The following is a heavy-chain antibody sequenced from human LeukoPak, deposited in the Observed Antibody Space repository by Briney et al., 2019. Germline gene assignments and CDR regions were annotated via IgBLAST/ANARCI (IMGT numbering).Heavy chain of an antibody. CDR1: GFTFSNYW. Sequence: GGSLRLSCAASGFTFSNYWMNWVRQAPGKGLEWVANIKQDGSEKYYVDSVEGRFTVSRDNTKNSLYLQMNSLRAEDTAVYYCARVAVAGSIKNWFDPWGQGTLVTVSS. V-gene: IGHV3-7*01. D-gene: IGHD6-19*01. J-gene: IGHJ5*02. CDR2: IKQDGSEK. CDR3: ARVAVAGSIKNWFDP.